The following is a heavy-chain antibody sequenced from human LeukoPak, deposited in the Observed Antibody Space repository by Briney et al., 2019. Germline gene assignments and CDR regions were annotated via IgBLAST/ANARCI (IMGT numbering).Heavy chain of an antibody. CDR1: GGSISSSSYY. D-gene: IGHD6-13*01. Sequence: SETLSLTCTVSGGSISSSSYYWGWIRQPPGKGLEWIGSIYYSGSTYYNPSLKSRVTISVDTSKNQFSLKLSSVTAADTAVYYCARHSHSSSSDYWGQGTLVTVSS. CDR3: ARHSHSSSSDY. V-gene: IGHV4-39*07. CDR2: IYYSGST. J-gene: IGHJ4*02.